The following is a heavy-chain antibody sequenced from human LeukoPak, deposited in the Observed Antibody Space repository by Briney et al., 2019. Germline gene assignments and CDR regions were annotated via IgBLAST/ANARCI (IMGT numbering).Heavy chain of an antibody. CDR2: ISSSGTT. Sequence: KPSETLSLTCTVSGGSITSGGYYWSWIRQHPGKGLEWIGYISSSGTTYYNPSLKSRVTISLDTSKNQFSLNLSSVSAADTAVYYCARGKVRSPLDYWGQGTLVTVSS. CDR3: ARGKVRSPLDY. J-gene: IGHJ4*02. CDR1: GGSITSGGYY. V-gene: IGHV4-31*03. D-gene: IGHD2-15*01.